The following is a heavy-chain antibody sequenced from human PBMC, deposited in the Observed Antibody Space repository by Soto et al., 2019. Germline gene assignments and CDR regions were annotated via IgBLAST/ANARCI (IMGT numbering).Heavy chain of an antibody. CDR2: IFSNDEK. D-gene: IGHD3-22*01. CDR1: GFSLSNTRLG. J-gene: IGHJ5*02. CDR3: ARNYNYDSSGYGWFDP. V-gene: IGHV2-26*01. Sequence: QVTLKESGPVLVKPTETLTLTCAVSGFSLSNTRLGVSWIRQPPGKALEWLAHIFSNDEKSYSTSLKSRLTISKDTSKSQVVLTMTNMDPVDTATYYCARNYNYDSSGYGWFDPWGQGTLVTVSS.